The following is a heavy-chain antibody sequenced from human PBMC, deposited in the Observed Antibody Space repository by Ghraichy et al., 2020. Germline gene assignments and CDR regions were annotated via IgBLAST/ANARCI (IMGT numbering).Heavy chain of an antibody. CDR3: ARDVGYCADC. Sequence: GGSLRLSCAASGFSFSSYWMTWVRQAPGKGLEWVANINQDATDKNYVDSVKGRFTISSDNAKNSLYLQMNSLRAEDTAVYYCARDVGYCADCWGQGTLVTVSS. CDR1: GFSFSSYW. D-gene: IGHD2-15*01. CDR2: INQDATDK. V-gene: IGHV3-7*01. J-gene: IGHJ4*02.